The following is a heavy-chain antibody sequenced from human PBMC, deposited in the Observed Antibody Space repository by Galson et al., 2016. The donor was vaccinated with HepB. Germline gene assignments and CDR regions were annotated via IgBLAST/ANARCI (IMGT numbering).Heavy chain of an antibody. J-gene: IGHJ5*02. Sequence: SETLSLTCIVSGGSMNDHYWTWIRQSPGKRLEWMGHIYYSGSTNYNHSLKSRVTISVDTSKNQFSLTLRSVTAADTAVYYCAGVSVRGIPYHLNWFDPWGQGTLVTVSS. D-gene: IGHD3-10*01. V-gene: IGHV4-59*11. CDR1: GGSMNDHY. CDR2: IYYSGST. CDR3: AGVSVRGIPYHLNWFDP.